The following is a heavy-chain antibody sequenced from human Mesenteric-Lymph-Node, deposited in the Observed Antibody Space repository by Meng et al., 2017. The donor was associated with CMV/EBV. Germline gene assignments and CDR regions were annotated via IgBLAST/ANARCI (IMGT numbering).Heavy chain of an antibody. V-gene: IGHV3-72*01. Sequence: GESLKISCAASGFTFNAYSMNWVRQPPGKGLEWVGRSRIKADSYITQYAASVKGRFTISRDDSQNSLYLQMNSLRTEDTAVYYCVRGHNSFDYWGQGVLVTVSS. CDR1: GFTFNAYS. J-gene: IGHJ4*02. D-gene: IGHD1-14*01. CDR3: VRGHNSFDY. CDR2: SRIKADSYIT.